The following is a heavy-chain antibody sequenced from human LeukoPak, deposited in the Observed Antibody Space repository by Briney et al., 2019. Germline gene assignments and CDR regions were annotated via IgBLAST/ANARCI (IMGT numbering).Heavy chain of an antibody. CDR2: ISGSGGST. Sequence: PGGSLRLSCAASGFTFSSYGMSWVRQAPGKGLEWVSAISGSGGSTYYADSVKGRFIISRDNSKNTLYLQMNSLRAEDTAVYYCAKDYEPLVGVHRWGDWFDHWGQGTLVTVSS. V-gene: IGHV3-23*01. CDR3: AKDYEPLVGVHRWGDWFDH. CDR1: GFTFSSYG. J-gene: IGHJ5*02. D-gene: IGHD1-26*01.